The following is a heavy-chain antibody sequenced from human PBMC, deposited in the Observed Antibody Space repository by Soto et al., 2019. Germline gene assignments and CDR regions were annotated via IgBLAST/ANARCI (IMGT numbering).Heavy chain of an antibody. CDR1: GFTFSASA. CDR2: VRTKNNKYAT. Sequence: EVQLVESGGGLVQRGSSLRLSCAASGFTFSASAIHWVRQASGKGLEWVGRVRTKNNKYATTYAASVTGRFTISRDDSRNTAFLQMSSLKTEDTAIYYCTSYDNSGYFCLNDWGQGTLVTVSS. V-gene: IGHV3-73*02. J-gene: IGHJ4*02. D-gene: IGHD3-22*01. CDR3: TSYDNSGYFCLND.